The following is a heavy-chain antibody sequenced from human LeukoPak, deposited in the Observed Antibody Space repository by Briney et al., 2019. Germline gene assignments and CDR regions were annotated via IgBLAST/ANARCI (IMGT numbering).Heavy chain of an antibody. Sequence: PGGSLRLSCAASGFTFSSYWMSWVRQAPGQGLEWVANIKHDGGATAYVDSLKGRFTISRDNAKNSLYLQMNSLRAEDTAVYYCARDPYDRGGYGAFDMWGQGTMATVSS. J-gene: IGHJ3*02. CDR2: IKHDGGAT. V-gene: IGHV3-7*01. D-gene: IGHD3-22*01. CDR3: ARDPYDRGGYGAFDM. CDR1: GFTFSSYW.